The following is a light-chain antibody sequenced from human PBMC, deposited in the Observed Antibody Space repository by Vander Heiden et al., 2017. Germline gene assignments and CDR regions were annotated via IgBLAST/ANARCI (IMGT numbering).Light chain of an antibody. CDR1: QSVSSN. Sequence: EIVMTQSPATLSVSPGERATLSCRASQSVSSNLAWYQQKPGPAPRLLIEGAATRATGIPARFSGSGSGTEFTLTISSLQSEDFAVYYCQQYNNWPPWTFGQGTKVEIK. V-gene: IGKV3-15*01. CDR2: GAA. J-gene: IGKJ1*01. CDR3: QQYNNWPPWT.